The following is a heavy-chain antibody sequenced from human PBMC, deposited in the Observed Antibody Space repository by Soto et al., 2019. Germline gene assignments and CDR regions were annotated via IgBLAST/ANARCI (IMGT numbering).Heavy chain of an antibody. J-gene: IGHJ4*02. Sequence: SETLSLTCAVYGGSFSGYYWSWIRQPPGKGLEWIGEINHSGSTNYNPSLKSRVTISVDTSKNQFSLKLSSVTAADTAVYYCARALDYYGSGSLIFDYWGQGTLVTVSS. CDR3: ARALDYYGSGSLIFDY. D-gene: IGHD3-10*01. CDR2: INHSGST. V-gene: IGHV4-34*01. CDR1: GGSFSGYY.